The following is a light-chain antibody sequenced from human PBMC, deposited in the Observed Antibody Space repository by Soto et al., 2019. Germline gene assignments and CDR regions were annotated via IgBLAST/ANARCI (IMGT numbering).Light chain of an antibody. CDR1: QSINSD. Sequence: EIVMTQSPATLSVSPGETTRLSCRASQSINSDAAWYQQKVGQTPRLLIHGASTRATGIAARFSGSGSGTEFTLTISGLQSEDFATYYCQQYNNWPVTFGGGTKVDI. V-gene: IGKV3D-15*01. CDR2: GAS. CDR3: QQYNNWPVT. J-gene: IGKJ4*01.